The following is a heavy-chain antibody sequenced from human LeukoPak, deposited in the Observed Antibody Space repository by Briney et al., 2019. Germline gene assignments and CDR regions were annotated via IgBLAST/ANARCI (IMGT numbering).Heavy chain of an antibody. CDR3: ARAPPYYYDSRGYHYERGNYHYGMDV. Sequence: GGSLRLSCAASGFTFSSYAMHWVRQAPGKGLEWVAVISYDGSNKYYADSVKGRFTTSRDNSKNTLYLQMNSLRAEDTAVYYCARAPPYYYDSRGYHYERGNYHYGMDVWGQGTTVIVS. CDR1: GFTFSSYA. J-gene: IGHJ6*02. D-gene: IGHD3-22*01. V-gene: IGHV3-30-3*01. CDR2: ISYDGSNK.